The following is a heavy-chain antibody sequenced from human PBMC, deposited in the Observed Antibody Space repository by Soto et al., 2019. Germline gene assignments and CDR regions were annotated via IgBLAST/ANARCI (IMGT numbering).Heavy chain of an antibody. D-gene: IGHD4-4*01. J-gene: IGHJ4*02. CDR2: VHGGGST. CDR3: AGRLTTVASLDY. CDR1: GFTVSNNH. V-gene: IGHV3-53*01. Sequence: VQLVESGGGLIQPGGSLRLSCAASGFTVSNNHMTWVRQAAGKGLELVSFVHGGGSTSYADSVKGRFTISRDNSKNTLYLKMDSLRADDTAIYYCAGRLTTVASLDYWGRGTLVTVSS.